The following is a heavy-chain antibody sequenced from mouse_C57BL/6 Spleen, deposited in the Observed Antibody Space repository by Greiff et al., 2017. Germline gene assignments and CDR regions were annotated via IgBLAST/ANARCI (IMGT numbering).Heavy chain of an antibody. J-gene: IGHJ3*01. CDR1: GYTFTSYW. V-gene: IGHV1-69*01. D-gene: IGHD2-10*02. Sequence: QVQLQQPGAELVMPGASVKLSCKASGYTFTSYWMHWVKQRPGQGLEWIGEIDPSDSYTNYNQKFKGKSTLTVDKSSSTAYMQLSSLTSEDSAVYYCARSYGNSGDWFAYCGQGTLVTVSA. CDR3: ARSYGNSGDWFAY. CDR2: IDPSDSYT.